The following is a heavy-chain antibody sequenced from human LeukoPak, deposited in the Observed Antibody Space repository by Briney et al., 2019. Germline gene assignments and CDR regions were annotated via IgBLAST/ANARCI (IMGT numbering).Heavy chain of an antibody. V-gene: IGHV4-39*02. Sequence: ASETLSLTCSVSGGSINRSSYYWGWIRQAPGKGLEWIGSVYYDGNTYYNPNPSLKSRATVSMDTSRNQFSLKLRSVTAADTAVYYCTKDSGHHRTDSWGQGTLVTVSS. CDR1: GGSINRSSYY. D-gene: IGHD1-26*01. CDR3: TKDSGHHRTDS. J-gene: IGHJ5*01. CDR2: VYYDGNT.